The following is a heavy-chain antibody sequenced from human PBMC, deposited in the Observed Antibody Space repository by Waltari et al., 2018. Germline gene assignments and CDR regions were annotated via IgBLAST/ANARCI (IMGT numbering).Heavy chain of an antibody. J-gene: IGHJ3*02. V-gene: IGHV3-23*01. CDR2: ISGSGGST. CDR1: GFTFSRYA. D-gene: IGHD5-18*01. Sequence: EVQLLESGGGLVQPGGSLRLSCAASGFTFSRYAMSWVRRAPGKGLEWVSAISGSGGSTYYADSVKGRFTISRDNSKNTLYLQMNSLRAEDTAVYYCAKGGYSPSYAFDIWGQGTMVTVSS. CDR3: AKGGYSPSYAFDI.